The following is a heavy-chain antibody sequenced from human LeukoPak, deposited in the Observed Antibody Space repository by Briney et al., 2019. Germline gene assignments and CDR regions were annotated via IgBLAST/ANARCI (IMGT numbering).Heavy chain of an antibody. Sequence: SETLSLTCAVSGGSISRYYWNWIRQPPGKGLEWIGYIYYSGSTNYNPSLKSRVTISVDTSKNQFSLKLSSVTAADTAVYYCARGKQQLAYYYGMDVWGQGTTVTVSS. CDR1: GGSISRYY. J-gene: IGHJ6*02. D-gene: IGHD6-13*01. CDR3: ARGKQQLAYYYGMDV. V-gene: IGHV4-59*08. CDR2: IYYSGST.